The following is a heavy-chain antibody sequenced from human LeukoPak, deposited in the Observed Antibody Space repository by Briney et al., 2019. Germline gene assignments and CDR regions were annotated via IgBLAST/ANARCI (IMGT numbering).Heavy chain of an antibody. J-gene: IGHJ1*01. CDR3: AKDNRRHYTSGPNPDSLH. Sequence: GGSLRLSCAGSGFIFNNYAMHWVRQPPGEGLGWVSGISWDSGSIDYADSVKGRFTTSRDNAKNSLYLQMNSLRVEDTAFYYCAKDNRRHYTSGPNPDSLHWGQGALVTVSS. D-gene: IGHD6-19*01. CDR1: GFIFNNYA. CDR2: ISWDSGSI. V-gene: IGHV3-9*01.